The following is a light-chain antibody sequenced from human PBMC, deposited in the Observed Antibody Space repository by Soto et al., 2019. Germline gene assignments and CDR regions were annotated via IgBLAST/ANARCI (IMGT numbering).Light chain of an antibody. CDR1: QSISRW. CDR3: QQYNDYSTWT. CDR2: DAY. J-gene: IGKJ1*01. V-gene: IGKV1-5*01. Sequence: DIQRTQSPSTLSASVGYRVTITCRASQSISRWLAWYQQKPGKAPKVLIWDAYSLQRGVPSRCSGSGSGTEFTLTISSLKPDDFATYYCQQYNDYSTWTFGQGTKVDIK.